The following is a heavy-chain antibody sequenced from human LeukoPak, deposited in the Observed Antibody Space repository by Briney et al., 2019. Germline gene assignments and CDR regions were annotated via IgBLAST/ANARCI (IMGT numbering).Heavy chain of an antibody. CDR1: GFTFSSYA. Sequence: GGSLRLSCAASGFTFSSYAMHWVRQAPGKGLEWVAVISYDGSNKYYADSVKGRFTISRDNSKNTLYLQMNSLRAEDTAAYYCARDLMGIAVAGPDYWGQGTLVTVSS. V-gene: IGHV3-30-3*01. CDR3: ARDLMGIAVAGPDY. D-gene: IGHD6-19*01. CDR2: ISYDGSNK. J-gene: IGHJ4*02.